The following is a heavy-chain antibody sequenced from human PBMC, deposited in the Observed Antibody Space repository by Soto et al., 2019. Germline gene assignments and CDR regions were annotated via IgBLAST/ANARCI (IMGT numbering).Heavy chain of an antibody. J-gene: IGHJ4*02. Sequence: SETLSLTCTVSGGSISSSSYYWGWIRQPPGKGLEWIGSIYYSGSTYYNPSLKSRVTISVDTSKNQFSLKLSSVTAADTAVYYCARLGYCSGGSCYFGFFDYWGQGTLVTVSS. D-gene: IGHD2-15*01. CDR3: ARLGYCSGGSCYFGFFDY. CDR2: IYYSGST. V-gene: IGHV4-39*01. CDR1: GGSISSSSYY.